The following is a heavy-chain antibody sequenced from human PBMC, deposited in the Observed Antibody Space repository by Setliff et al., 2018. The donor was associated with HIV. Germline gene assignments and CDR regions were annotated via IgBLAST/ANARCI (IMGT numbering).Heavy chain of an antibody. CDR2: ISPYNGHT. Sequence: ASVKVSCKASGYTFTTYDITWVRQAPGQGLEWLGWISPYNGHTNFAQKFQGRVTMTTDTATSTAYMEVRSLRSDDTAVYYCARTDYGGNSGGNYFDYWGQGALVTVSS. CDR1: GYTFTTYD. J-gene: IGHJ4*02. D-gene: IGHD4-17*01. V-gene: IGHV1-18*01. CDR3: ARTDYGGNSGGNYFDY.